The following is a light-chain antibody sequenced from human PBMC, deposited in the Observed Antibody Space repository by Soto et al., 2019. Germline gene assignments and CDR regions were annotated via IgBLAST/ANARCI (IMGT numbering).Light chain of an antibody. J-gene: IGLJ1*01. V-gene: IGLV2-14*01. Sequence: QSALTQPASVSGSPGQSITISCTGTSSDVGRYNYVSWYQHHPDKAPKLIIYEISYRPSGVSNRFSGSKSGDTASLTISGLQAEDEADYYCSSYADSSALFGAGTKLTVL. CDR1: SSDVGRYNY. CDR3: SSYADSSAL. CDR2: EIS.